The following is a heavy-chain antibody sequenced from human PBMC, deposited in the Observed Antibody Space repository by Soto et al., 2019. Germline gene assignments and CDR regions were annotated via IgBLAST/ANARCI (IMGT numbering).Heavy chain of an antibody. CDR2: ISANNGDT. D-gene: IGHD5-18*01. CDR3: AVQPPGLPHEH. Sequence: GASLKVSCKTSGYTFTSYGISWGRQAPGQGLEWMGWISANNGDTHYAQNFQGRVTLTTDTSTSTAHMELRSLRSDDTAVYYCAVQPPGLPHEHWGQGILVTVSS. J-gene: IGHJ1*01. V-gene: IGHV1-18*04. CDR1: GYTFTSYG.